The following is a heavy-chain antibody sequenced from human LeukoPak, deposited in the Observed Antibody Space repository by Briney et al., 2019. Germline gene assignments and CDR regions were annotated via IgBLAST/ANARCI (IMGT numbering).Heavy chain of an antibody. V-gene: IGHV1-8*01. CDR3: ARVATVVPRRGREFDP. Sequence: ASVKVSCKASGYTFTNYDINWVRQATGQGLEWMGWMNPNSGDTGYAQKFQGRVTITTDESTSTAYMELSSLRSEDTAVYYCARVATVVPRRGREFDPWGQGTLVTVSS. CDR1: GYTFTNYD. D-gene: IGHD4-23*01. J-gene: IGHJ5*02. CDR2: MNPNSGDT.